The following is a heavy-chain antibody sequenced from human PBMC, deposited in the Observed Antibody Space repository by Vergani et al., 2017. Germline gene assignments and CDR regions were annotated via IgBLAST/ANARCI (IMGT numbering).Heavy chain of an antibody. CDR3: ARMRGYDEGDAFRIGYFDS. Sequence: QVRLQESGPGLVKSSETLSLTCSVSFDSIRNLYCNWIRQPPGKGLEWIGYIYSTGSTHHNPSLRRRINMSVDTSKNQFSLKLNSVTAADTAMYYCARMRGYDEGDAFRIGYFDSWGPGILVTVSS. D-gene: IGHD3-22*01. CDR1: FDSIRNLY. J-gene: IGHJ4*02. V-gene: IGHV4-4*09. CDR2: IYSTGST.